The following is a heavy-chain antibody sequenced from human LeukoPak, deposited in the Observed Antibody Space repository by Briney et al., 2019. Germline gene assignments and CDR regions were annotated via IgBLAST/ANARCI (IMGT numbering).Heavy chain of an antibody. CDR2: IYYSGST. CDR3: ARLTPHYDSSGYLNYGMDV. D-gene: IGHD3-22*01. CDR1: GGSISSSSYY. J-gene: IGHJ6*02. V-gene: IGHV4-39*01. Sequence: SETLSLTCTVSGGSISSSSYYWGWIRQPPGKGLEWIGSIYYSGSTYYNPSLKSRVTISVDTSKNQFSLKLSSVTAADTAVYHCARLTPHYDSSGYLNYGMDVWGQGTTVTVSS.